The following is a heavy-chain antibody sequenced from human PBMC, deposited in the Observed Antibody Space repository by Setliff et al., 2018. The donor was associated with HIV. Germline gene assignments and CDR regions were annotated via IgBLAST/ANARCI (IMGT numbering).Heavy chain of an antibody. V-gene: IGHV3-30*01. D-gene: IGHD1-26*01. J-gene: IGHJ4*02. CDR2: ISFDGSRT. Sequence: SLRLSCVASGFTFRTFAMHWVRQAPGKGLEWVSVISFDGSRTSYADSVKGRFSISRDNSKNTLYLQMNSLRTEDTAVYYCAKDPREGAGYFDYWGQGTQVTVSS. CDR3: AKDPREGAGYFDY. CDR1: GFTFRTFA.